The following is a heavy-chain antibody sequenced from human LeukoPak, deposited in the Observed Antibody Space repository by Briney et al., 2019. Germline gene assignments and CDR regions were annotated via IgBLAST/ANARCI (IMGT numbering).Heavy chain of an antibody. V-gene: IGHV3-23*01. J-gene: IGHJ4*02. CDR1: GFTFSSYA. CDR3: AKDPLGSPSYYFDY. D-gene: IGHD6-6*01. CDR2: LSGSGDYT. Sequence: GGSLRLSCAASGFTFSSYAISWVRQAPGKGLEWVSTLSGSGDYTYYADSVKGRFTISRDNSKNTLYLQMNSLRAEDTAVYYCAKDPLGSPSYYFDYWGQGTLDTVSS.